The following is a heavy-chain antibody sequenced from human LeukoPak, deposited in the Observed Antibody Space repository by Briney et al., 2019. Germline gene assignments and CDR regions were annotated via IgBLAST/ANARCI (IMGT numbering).Heavy chain of an antibody. V-gene: IGHV1-8*01. D-gene: IGHD3-10*01. Sequence: GASVKVSCKASGYTFTSYDINWVRQATGQGLEWMGWVNPNSGNTGYAQKFQGRVTMTRNTSISTAYMELSSLRSEDTAVYYCARVMVVRGVIFWWFDPWGQGTLVTVSS. CDR2: VNPNSGNT. CDR3: ARVMVVRGVIFWWFDP. CDR1: GYTFTSYD. J-gene: IGHJ5*02.